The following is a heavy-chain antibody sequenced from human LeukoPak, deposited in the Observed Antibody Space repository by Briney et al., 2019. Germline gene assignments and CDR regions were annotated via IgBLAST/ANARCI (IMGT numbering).Heavy chain of an antibody. CDR1: GGTFSSYA. Sequence: ASVKVSCKASGGTFSSYAISWVRQAPGQGLEWMGGIIPIFGTANYAQKFQGRVTITADESTSTAYMELSSLRSEDTAVYYCARVLTGAFDIWGQGTMVTVSS. D-gene: IGHD7-27*01. CDR3: ARVLTGAFDI. J-gene: IGHJ3*02. CDR2: IIPIFGTA. V-gene: IGHV1-69*13.